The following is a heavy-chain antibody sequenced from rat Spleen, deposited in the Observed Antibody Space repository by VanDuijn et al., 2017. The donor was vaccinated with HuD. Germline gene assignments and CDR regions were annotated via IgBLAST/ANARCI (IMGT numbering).Heavy chain of an antibody. D-gene: IGHD1-6*01. CDR1: GFTFSNYY. CDR2: ISTGGGNT. CDR3: TRRDTTDWYFDF. Sequence: EVQLVESGGGLVQPGRSMKLSCAASGFTFSNYYMAWVRQAPTKGLEWVASISTGGGNTYYRDSVKGRFTISRDNAKSTLYLQMNSLRAEDTATYFCTRRDTTDWYFDFWGPGTMVTVSS. J-gene: IGHJ1*01. V-gene: IGHV5-25*01.